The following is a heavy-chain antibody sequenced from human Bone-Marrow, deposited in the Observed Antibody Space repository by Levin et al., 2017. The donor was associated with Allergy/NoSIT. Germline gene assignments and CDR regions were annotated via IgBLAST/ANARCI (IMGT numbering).Heavy chain of an antibody. V-gene: IGHV3-20*04. J-gene: IGHJ4*02. CDR3: VKNGYVSFFCPV. Sequence: GESLKISCAGSGFTFNNFGMSWVRQVPGKGLEWVSEIHWSGGSKVYADSVKGRFTISRDNAQNLLYLQMDSLTAEDTAFYYCVKNGYVSFFCPVWGQGTLVTVSS. CDR2: IHWSGGSK. D-gene: IGHD3-16*01. CDR1: GFTFNNFG.